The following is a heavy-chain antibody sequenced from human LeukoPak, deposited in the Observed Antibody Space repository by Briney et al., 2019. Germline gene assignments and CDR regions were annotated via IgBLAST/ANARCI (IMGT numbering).Heavy chain of an antibody. D-gene: IGHD6-19*01. Sequence: ETLSLTCTVSGGSISNYHWSWIRQPAGKGLEWIGQIHKSESTNYNPPLKSRVSMSIDTTEDQVSLTIRSVTAADTAFYYCARRDISSGWSFDYWGQGTLVTASS. CDR1: GGSISNYH. J-gene: IGHJ4*02. CDR3: ARRDISSGWSFDY. V-gene: IGHV4-4*07. CDR2: IHKSEST.